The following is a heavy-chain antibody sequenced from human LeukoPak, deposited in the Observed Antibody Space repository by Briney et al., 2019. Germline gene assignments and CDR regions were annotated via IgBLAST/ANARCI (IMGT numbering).Heavy chain of an antibody. D-gene: IGHD4-17*01. J-gene: IGHJ4*02. CDR1: GFTFRDYE. Sequence: GGSLRLACAASGFTFRDYEMNWIRQAPGEGLEWVSYISSSGSTPYYADSVKGRFTVSRDNAKNSLYLQMNSLRAEDTAVYYCASTFYGDSPPYWGQGTLVTVSS. CDR2: ISSSGSTP. V-gene: IGHV3-48*03. CDR3: ASTFYGDSPPY.